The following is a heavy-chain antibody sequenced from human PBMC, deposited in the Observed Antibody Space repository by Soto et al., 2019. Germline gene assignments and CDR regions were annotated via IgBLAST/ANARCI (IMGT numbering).Heavy chain of an antibody. CDR2: IYHSGST. J-gene: IGHJ5*02. Sequence: SETLSLTCAVSGGSISSGGYSWSWIRQPPGKGLDWIGYIYHSGSTYYNPSLKSRVTISVDRSKNQFSLKLSSVTAADTAVYYCARVPDRWGQGTLVTVSS. D-gene: IGHD2-2*01. V-gene: IGHV4-30-2*01. CDR1: GGSISSGGYS. CDR3: ARVPDR.